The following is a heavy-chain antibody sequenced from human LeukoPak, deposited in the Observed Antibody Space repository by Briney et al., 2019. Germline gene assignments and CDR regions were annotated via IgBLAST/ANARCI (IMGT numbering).Heavy chain of an antibody. Sequence: SETLSLTCTVSGGSISSSIYFWGWIRQPPGKGLEWIGSIHYSGSTYHDPSLKSRVTISVDTSKNQFSLKLSSVTAADTAVYYCARRGYYGSGSYYTLNWFDPWGQGTLVTVSS. J-gene: IGHJ5*02. CDR3: ARRGYYGSGSYYTLNWFDP. D-gene: IGHD3-10*01. CDR1: GGSISSSIYF. V-gene: IGHV4-39*07. CDR2: IHYSGST.